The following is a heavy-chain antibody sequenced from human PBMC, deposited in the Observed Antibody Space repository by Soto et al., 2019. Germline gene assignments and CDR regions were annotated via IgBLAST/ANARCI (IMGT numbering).Heavy chain of an antibody. CDR1: GYSFDAYI. Sequence: VQLVESGGALVQPGGSLRLSCAASGYSFDAYIMNWVRQAPGKGLEWVSSINPRGLTKFYADSVRGRFTISRDDASRSLFLHMNNLKADETDVYYCATWYGTHECGFDVWGRGTTVTVSS. V-gene: IGHV3-48*01. CDR3: ATWYGTHECGFDV. D-gene: IGHD6-13*01. J-gene: IGHJ6*02. CDR2: INPRGLTK.